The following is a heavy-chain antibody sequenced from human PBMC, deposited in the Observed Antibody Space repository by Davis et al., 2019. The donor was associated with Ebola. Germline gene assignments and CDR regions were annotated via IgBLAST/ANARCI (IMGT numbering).Heavy chain of an antibody. CDR2: ISGSGGI. CDR1: GFTLSNYG. D-gene: IGHD1-14*01. Sequence: GESLKISCAASGFTLSNYGMSWVRQAPGKGLEWVTAISGSGGIYYADSVKGRFTISRDNAKNSLYLQMNSLRAEDTAVYYCARRPYNDSPGYWGQGTLVTVSS. CDR3: ARRPYNDSPGY. J-gene: IGHJ4*02. V-gene: IGHV3-69-1*01.